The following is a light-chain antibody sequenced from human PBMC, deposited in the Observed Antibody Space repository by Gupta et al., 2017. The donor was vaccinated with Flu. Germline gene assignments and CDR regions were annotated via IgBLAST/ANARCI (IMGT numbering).Light chain of an antibody. CDR3: QQDGSSPRT. J-gene: IGKJ1*01. V-gene: IGKV3-20*01. CDR1: QSVRSSY. Sequence: EIVFTQSPGTLSLSPGERATLSCRASQSVRSSYLAWYQQKPGQAPRLLIYGASSRATGILDRFSGSGSGTDFTLTISRLEPEDFAVYYCQQDGSSPRTFGQGTKVEIK. CDR2: GAS.